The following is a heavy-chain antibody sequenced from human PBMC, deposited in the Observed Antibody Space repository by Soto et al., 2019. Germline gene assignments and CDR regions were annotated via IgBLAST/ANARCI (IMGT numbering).Heavy chain of an antibody. CDR3: ARSLSAIPGES. V-gene: IGHV3-7*05. CDR1: GFSISNYW. Sequence: EVQLVESGGGLVQSGGSRRLSCAATGFSISNYWMIWVRQGPGKGPEWVANIKKDASEKYYVDSVKGRFTISRDNAENSLYLQMTSLRAEDTAVYHCARSLSAIPGESWGQGTLVTVSS. D-gene: IGHD2-21*01. J-gene: IGHJ5*02. CDR2: IKKDASEK.